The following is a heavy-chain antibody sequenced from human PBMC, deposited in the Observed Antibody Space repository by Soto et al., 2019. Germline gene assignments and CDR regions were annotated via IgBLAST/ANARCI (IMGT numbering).Heavy chain of an antibody. Sequence: GGSLRLSCAASGFTFSNAWMSWVRQAPGKGLEWVGRIKSKTDGGTTDYAAPVKGRFTISRDDSKNTLYLQMNSLKTEDTAVYYCTTRKEVTIFGVDPYYYYYMDVWGKGTTVTVSS. D-gene: IGHD3-3*01. CDR3: TTRKEVTIFGVDPYYYYYMDV. CDR2: IKSKTDGGTT. CDR1: GFTFSNAW. V-gene: IGHV3-15*01. J-gene: IGHJ6*03.